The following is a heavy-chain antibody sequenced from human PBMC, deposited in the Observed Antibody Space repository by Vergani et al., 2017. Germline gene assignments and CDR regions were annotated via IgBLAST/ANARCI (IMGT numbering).Heavy chain of an antibody. CDR3: ARPLATIGRTSDWFDP. CDR1: GGSISSYY. Sequence: QVQLQESGPGLVKPSETLSLTCTVSGGSISSYYWSWIRQPPGKGLEWIGYIYYSGSTYYNPSLKSRVTISVDTSKNQFSLKLSSVTAADTAVYYCARPLATIGRTSDWFDPWGQGTLVTVSS. D-gene: IGHD5-12*01. J-gene: IGHJ5*02. CDR2: IYYSGST. V-gene: IGHV4-59*04.